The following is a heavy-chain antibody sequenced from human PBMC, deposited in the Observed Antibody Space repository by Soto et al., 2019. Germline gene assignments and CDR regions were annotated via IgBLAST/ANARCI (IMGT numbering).Heavy chain of an antibody. D-gene: IGHD5-18*01. J-gene: IGHJ4*02. CDR2: INAGNGNT. V-gene: IGHV1-3*01. Sequence: QVQLVQSGAEVKKPGASVKVSCKASGYTFTSYAMHWVRQAPGQRLEWMGWINAGNGNTKYSQKLQGRVTITRDTSASTAYMELSSLRSEDTAVYYCARSPGYSYGDYWGQGTLVTVSS. CDR1: GYTFTSYA. CDR3: ARSPGYSYGDY.